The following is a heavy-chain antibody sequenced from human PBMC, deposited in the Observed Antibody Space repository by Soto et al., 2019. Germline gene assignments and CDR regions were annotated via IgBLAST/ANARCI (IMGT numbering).Heavy chain of an antibody. CDR3: ARDTHALGGSYGAFDI. V-gene: IGHV4-31*03. CDR2: IYYSGST. CDR1: GGSISSGGYY. J-gene: IGHJ3*02. Sequence: QVQLQESGPGLVKPSQTLSLTCTVSGGSISSGGYYWSWIRQHPGKGLEWIGYIYYSGSTYYNPSLKSRVTISVDTSKNQFSLKLSSVTAADTAVYYCARDTHALGGSYGAFDIWGQGTMVTVSS. D-gene: IGHD1-26*01.